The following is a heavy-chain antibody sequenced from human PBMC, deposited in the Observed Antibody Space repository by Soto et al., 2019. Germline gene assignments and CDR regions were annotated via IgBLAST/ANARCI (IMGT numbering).Heavy chain of an antibody. CDR1: GFTFSSYA. V-gene: IGHV3-30-3*01. Sequence: QVQLVESGGGVVQPGRSLRLSCAASGFTFSSYAIHWVRQAPGKGLEWVAVISYDGSNKYYADSVKGRFTISRDNSKNTLYLQMNSLRAEDTAVYYCARGKPIDYWGQGTLVTVSS. CDR2: ISYDGSNK. CDR3: ARGKPIDY. J-gene: IGHJ4*02.